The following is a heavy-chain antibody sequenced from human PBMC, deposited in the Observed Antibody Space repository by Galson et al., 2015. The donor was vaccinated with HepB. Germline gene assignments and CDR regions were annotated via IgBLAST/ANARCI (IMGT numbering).Heavy chain of an antibody. V-gene: IGHV4-39*01. D-gene: IGHD1-26*01. J-gene: IGHJ4*02. Sequence: LSLTCTVSGGSISSGSYYWGWIRQPPGKGLEWIGSIYYTGSTYYNPSLKSRVTLSIDTSKNQFSLRLSSVTAADTAVYYCASLVGASPGYYWGQGTLVTVAS. CDR1: GGSISSGSYY. CDR3: ASLVGASPGYY. CDR2: IYYTGST.